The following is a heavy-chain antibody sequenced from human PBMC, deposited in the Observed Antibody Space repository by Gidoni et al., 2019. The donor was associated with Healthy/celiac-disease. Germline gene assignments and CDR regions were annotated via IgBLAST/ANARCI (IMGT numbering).Heavy chain of an antibody. CDR2: IYYSGST. Sequence: QLQLQESGPGLVKPSETLSLTCTVSGGSISSSSYYWGWIRQPPGKGLGWIGSIYYSGSTYYNPSLKSRVTISVDTSKNQFSLKLSSVTAADTAVYYCAKQPRFHYYDSSGYYYDYWGQGTLVTVSS. J-gene: IGHJ4*02. CDR3: AKQPRFHYYDSSGYYYDY. D-gene: IGHD3-22*01. CDR1: GGSISSSSYY. V-gene: IGHV4-39*01.